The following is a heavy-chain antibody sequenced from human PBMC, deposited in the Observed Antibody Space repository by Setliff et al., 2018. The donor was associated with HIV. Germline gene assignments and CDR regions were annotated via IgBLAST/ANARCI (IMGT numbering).Heavy chain of an antibody. D-gene: IGHD3-3*01. CDR3: ARGRKQPITIFGVVSRNVAHYFDY. V-gene: IGHV1-8*02. CDR2: MSPNSGNT. J-gene: IGHJ4*02. CDR1: GYTFTSYD. Sequence: GASVKVSCKASGYTFTSYDINRVRQATGQGLEWMGWMSPNSGNTGYAQKFQGRVTMTRNTSISTAYMELSSLRSEDTAVYYCARGRKQPITIFGVVSRNVAHYFDYWGQGTLVTVSS.